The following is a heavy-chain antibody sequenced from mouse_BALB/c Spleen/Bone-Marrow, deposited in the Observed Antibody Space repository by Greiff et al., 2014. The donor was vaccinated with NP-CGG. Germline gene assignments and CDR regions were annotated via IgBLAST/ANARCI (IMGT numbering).Heavy chain of an antibody. CDR3: ARRGSMDY. V-gene: IGHV1-67*01. Sequence: QVQLQQPGAELVRPGVSVKISCKGSGYTFTDYSIHWVRRSHAKSLEWIGVISTYYGDANYNQKFKGKATMTVDKSSSTASMELARLTSEDSAIYYCARRGSMDYWGQGTSVTVSS. J-gene: IGHJ4*01. CDR1: GYTFTDYS. CDR2: ISTYYGDA.